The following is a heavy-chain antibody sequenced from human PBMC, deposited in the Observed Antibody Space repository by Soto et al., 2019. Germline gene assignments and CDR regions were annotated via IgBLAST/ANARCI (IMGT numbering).Heavy chain of an antibody. CDR1: GVSLTSSA. CDR2: IVVGSGNT. Sequence: VKVGCEACGVSLTSSAVQGARQERGQRLEWIGWIVVGSGNTNYAQKFQERVTITRDMSTSTASMELSSLRSADTAVYYCARVLSATRTNFDYYDYCMDVWGQGTPVTVS. J-gene: IGHJ6*02. D-gene: IGHD1-7*01. CDR3: ARVLSATRTNFDYYDYCMDV. V-gene: IGHV1-58*01.